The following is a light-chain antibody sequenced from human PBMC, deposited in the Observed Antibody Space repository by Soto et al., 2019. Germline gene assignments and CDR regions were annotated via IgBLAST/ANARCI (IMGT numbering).Light chain of an antibody. CDR1: QSVSSN. Sequence: EIVMTQSPATLSVSPGERATLSCRASQSVSSNLAWYQQKPGQAPRLLIYGASTRATGIPARFSGSGSGTEVHLTISSLQSEDYAVYYCHQYNNWPPWTFGEGTKVEIK. J-gene: IGKJ1*01. V-gene: IGKV3-15*01. CDR2: GAS. CDR3: HQYNNWPPWT.